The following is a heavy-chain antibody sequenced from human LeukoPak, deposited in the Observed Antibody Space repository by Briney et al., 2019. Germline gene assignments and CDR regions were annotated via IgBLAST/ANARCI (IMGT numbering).Heavy chain of an antibody. J-gene: IGHJ5*02. CDR3: AREVIDPMVRGVDWFDP. CDR1: GYTFTGYY. CDR2: INPNSGGT. D-gene: IGHD3-10*01. Sequence: ASVKVSCKASGYTFTGYYMHWVRQAPGQGLEWMGWINPNSGGTNYAQKFQGRVTMTRDTSISTAYMELSRLRSDDTAVYYCAREVIDPMVRGVDWFDPWGQGTLVTVSS. V-gene: IGHV1-2*02.